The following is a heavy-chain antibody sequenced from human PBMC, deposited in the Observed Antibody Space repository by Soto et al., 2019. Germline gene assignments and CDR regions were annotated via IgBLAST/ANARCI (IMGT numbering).Heavy chain of an antibody. D-gene: IGHD2-2*01. CDR2: IYYSGST. Sequence: SETLSLTCSVSGGSISSGYYYWSWIRQPPGKGLEWIGNIYYSGSTYYNPSLKSRVTISVDTSKNQFSLKLSSVTAADTAVYYCARDSRGDCSSTSCERYYYYGMDVWGQGTTVTVSS. V-gene: IGHV4-30-4*01. CDR1: GGSISSGYYY. J-gene: IGHJ6*02. CDR3: ARDSRGDCSSTSCERYYYYGMDV.